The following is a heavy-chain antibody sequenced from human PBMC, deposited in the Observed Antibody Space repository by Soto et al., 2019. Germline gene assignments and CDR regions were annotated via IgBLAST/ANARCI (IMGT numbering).Heavy chain of an antibody. V-gene: IGHV1-2*02. CDR1: GYTFTGYY. D-gene: IGHD4-4*01. J-gene: IGHJ4*02. CDR2: INPNSGGT. CDR3: ARGPSLTTVTHIDY. Sequence: ASVKVSCKASGYTFTGYYMHWVRQAPGQGLEWMGWINPNSGGTNYAQKLQGRVTMTTDTSISTAYMELRSLRSDDTAVYYCARGPSLTTVTHIDYWGQGTLVTVSS.